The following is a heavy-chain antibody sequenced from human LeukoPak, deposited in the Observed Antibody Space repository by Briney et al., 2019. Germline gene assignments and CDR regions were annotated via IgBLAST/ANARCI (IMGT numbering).Heavy chain of an antibody. D-gene: IGHD3-22*01. CDR3: ARDETEFFPDRGGYSPDAFDV. Sequence: PGGALRLSCAPSGFSFSHYYMTWIRQAPGKGLECVSYISSSGTIKYYADSVKGRFTISRDNAKNSVDLQMNSLRAEDTAVYFCARDETEFFPDRGGYSPDAFDVWGQGTMVTVSS. CDR2: ISSSGTIK. CDR1: GFSFSHYY. V-gene: IGHV3-11*01. J-gene: IGHJ3*01.